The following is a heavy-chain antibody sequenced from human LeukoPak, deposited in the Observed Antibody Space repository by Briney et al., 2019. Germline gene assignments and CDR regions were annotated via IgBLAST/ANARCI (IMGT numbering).Heavy chain of an antibody. CDR3: ARDQGSGSRIFDY. CDR2: INPTGGST. V-gene: IGHV1-46*01. Sequence: ASVKVSCKASGYTFTSYYMHWVRQAPGQGLEWMGIINPTGGSTSYAQNFQGRVIVTSDTSTSTVYMELSSLRSEDTAVYYCARDQGSGSRIFDYWGQGTLVTVSS. D-gene: IGHD6-19*01. CDR1: GYTFTSYY. J-gene: IGHJ4*02.